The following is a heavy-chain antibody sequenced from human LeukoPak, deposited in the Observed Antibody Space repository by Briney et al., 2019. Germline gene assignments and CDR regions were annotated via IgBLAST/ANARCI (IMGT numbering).Heavy chain of an antibody. CDR2: IYSSGST. J-gene: IGHJ6*03. V-gene: IGHV4-4*07. CDR1: GGSISSYY. CDR3: ARESPGTTSRYMDV. Sequence: SETLSLTCTVSGGSISSYYWSWIRQPAGKGLEWIGRIYSSGSTNYNPSLKSRVIMSVDTSKNRFSLKLSSVTAADTAVYYCARESPGTTSRYMDVWGKGTTVTVSS. D-gene: IGHD1-7*01.